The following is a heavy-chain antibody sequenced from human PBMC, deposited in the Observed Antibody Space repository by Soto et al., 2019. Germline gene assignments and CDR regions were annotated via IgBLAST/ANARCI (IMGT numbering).Heavy chain of an antibody. J-gene: IGHJ4*02. CDR2: IYYSGST. V-gene: IGHV4-39*01. CDR1: GGSISSNNYY. D-gene: IGHD2-2*01. Sequence: QLQLQESGPGLVKPSETLSLTCTVSGGSISSNNYYWGWIRQPPGKGLEWIGSIYYSGSTYYNPSLKSRVTISVDPSTTQCSPKLSSVPAAAPAVYSCARLAQPAVVPAAPFDYWGQGTLVTVSS. CDR3: ARLAQPAVVPAAPFDY.